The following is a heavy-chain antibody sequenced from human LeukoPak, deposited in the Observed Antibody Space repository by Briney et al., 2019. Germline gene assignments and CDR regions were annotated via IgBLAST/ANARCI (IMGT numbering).Heavy chain of an antibody. Sequence: GGSLRLSCAASGFTFSSYGMHWVRQAPGKGLEWVAVIWYDGSNEYYADSVKGRFTISRDNSKNTLYLQMNSLRAEDTAVYYCASLKVDTAMGANFDYWGQGTLVTVSS. J-gene: IGHJ4*02. D-gene: IGHD5-18*01. CDR3: ASLKVDTAMGANFDY. CDR2: IWYDGSNE. V-gene: IGHV3-33*01. CDR1: GFTFSSYG.